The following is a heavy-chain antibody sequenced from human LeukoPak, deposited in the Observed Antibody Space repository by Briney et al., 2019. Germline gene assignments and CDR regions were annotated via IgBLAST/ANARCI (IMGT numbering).Heavy chain of an antibody. CDR1: GFTFSSYW. V-gene: IGHV3-7*05. D-gene: IGHD6-13*01. CDR3: ARDESYSSDY. Sequence: PGGSLRLSCAVSGFTFSSYWMSWVRQAPGKGLEWVANIKHDGSVKYYVDSVKGRFTISRVNAKNSLYLQMNSLRAEDTAVYFCARDESYSSDYWGQGTLVTVSS. J-gene: IGHJ4*02. CDR2: IKHDGSVK.